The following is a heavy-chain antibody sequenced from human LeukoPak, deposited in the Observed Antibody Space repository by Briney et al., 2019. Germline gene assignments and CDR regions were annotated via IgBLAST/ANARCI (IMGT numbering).Heavy chain of an antibody. Sequence: SETLSLTCTVSGGSISSSSYYWGWIRQPPGKGLEWIGSIYYSGSTYYNPSLKSRVTISVDTSKNQFSLKLSSVTAADTAVYYCASSSGWYGYWGQGTLVTFSS. V-gene: IGHV4-39*01. CDR3: ASSSGWYGY. D-gene: IGHD6-19*01. CDR1: GGSISSSSYY. CDR2: IYYSGST. J-gene: IGHJ4*02.